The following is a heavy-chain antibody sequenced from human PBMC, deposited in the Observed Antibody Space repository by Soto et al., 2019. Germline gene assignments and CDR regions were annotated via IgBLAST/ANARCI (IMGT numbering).Heavy chain of an antibody. J-gene: IGHJ3*02. CDR3: ARGRSDQLAEYYYDSSGPYAFDI. CDR1: GFTFSSYG. Sequence: GGSLRLSCAASGFTFSSYGMHWVRQAPGKGLEWVAVIWYDGSNKYYADSVKGRFTISRDNSKNTLYLQMNSLRAEDTAVYYCARGRSDQLAEYYYDSSGPYAFDIWGQGTMVTVSS. CDR2: IWYDGSNK. V-gene: IGHV3-33*01. D-gene: IGHD3-22*01.